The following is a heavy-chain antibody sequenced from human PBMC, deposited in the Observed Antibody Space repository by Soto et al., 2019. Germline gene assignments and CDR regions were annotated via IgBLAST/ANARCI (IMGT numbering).Heavy chain of an antibody. CDR1: GYTFTGYY. CDR3: ARSSGGYSYNGMDV. CDR2: INPKSGDT. D-gene: IGHD1-26*01. J-gene: IGHJ6*02. V-gene: IGHV1-2*02. Sequence: QEQLVQSGAEVKQPGASVKVSCKASGYTFTGYYIHWVRQAPGQGLKWMGWINPKSGDTKYAQKFQGRVTVTRDTSISTAYMELSRLRADDTAVYYCARSSGGYSYNGMDVWGQGTTVTVSS.